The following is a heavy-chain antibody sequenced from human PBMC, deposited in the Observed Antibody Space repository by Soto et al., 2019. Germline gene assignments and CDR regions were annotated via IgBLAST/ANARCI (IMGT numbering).Heavy chain of an antibody. CDR3: ARDGDYGDYVAYYYYGMDV. V-gene: IGHV3-30-3*01. CDR2: ISYDGSNK. Sequence: QVQLVESGGGVVQPGRSLRLSCAASGFTFSSYAMHWVRQAPGKWLEWVAGISYDGSNKYYADSVKGRFTISRDNSKKTLYLQMNSLRAEDTAVYYCARDGDYGDYVAYYYYGMDVWCQGTTVTVSS. D-gene: IGHD4-17*01. CDR1: GFTFSSYA. J-gene: IGHJ6*02.